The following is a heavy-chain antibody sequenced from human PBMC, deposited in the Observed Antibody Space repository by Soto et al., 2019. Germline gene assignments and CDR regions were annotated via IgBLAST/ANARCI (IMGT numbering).Heavy chain of an antibody. J-gene: IGHJ3*02. CDR2: IFHSGST. Sequence: SETLSLTCNVSGGSISTSRSYWAWIRQPPGKGLEWLANIFHSGSTYYNPSLESRVTVSVDTSKNQFSLKLSSVTAADTAVYYCARGSNCTNGVCYSGAFDIWGQGTMVTVSS. CDR3: ARGSNCTNGVCYSGAFDI. CDR1: GGSISTSRSY. D-gene: IGHD2-8*01. V-gene: IGHV4-39*01.